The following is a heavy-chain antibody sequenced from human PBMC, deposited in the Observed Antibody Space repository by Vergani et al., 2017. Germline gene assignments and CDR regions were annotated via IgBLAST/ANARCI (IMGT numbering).Heavy chain of an antibody. CDR1: GFTFSSYG. CDR3: ARDGSDIVVVPADTPLDGGMDV. Sequence: QVQLVESGGGVVQPGRSLRLSCAASGFTFSSYGMHWVRQAPGKGLEWVAVIWYDGSNKYYADSVKGRFTISRDNSTNTLYLQMNSLRAEDTAVYYCARDGSDIVVVPADTPLDGGMDVWGQGTTVTVSS. CDR2: IWYDGSNK. J-gene: IGHJ6*02. D-gene: IGHD2-2*01. V-gene: IGHV3-33*01.